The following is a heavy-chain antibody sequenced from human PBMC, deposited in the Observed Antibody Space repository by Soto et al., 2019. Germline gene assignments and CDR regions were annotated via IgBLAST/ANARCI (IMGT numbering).Heavy chain of an antibody. V-gene: IGHV3-23*01. Sequence: EVQLLESGGGLAHPGGSLRLSCAASGFLFSTYAMNWVRQAPGKGLEWVSAISSTGGSTYYAESVRGRFTISRDNSINTPYLQMSSLRTEDTALYYCAHPRGYGVFDAVDIWGQGTMVTVSS. CDR1: GFLFSTYA. D-gene: IGHD4-17*01. CDR3: AHPRGYGVFDAVDI. J-gene: IGHJ3*02. CDR2: ISSTGGST.